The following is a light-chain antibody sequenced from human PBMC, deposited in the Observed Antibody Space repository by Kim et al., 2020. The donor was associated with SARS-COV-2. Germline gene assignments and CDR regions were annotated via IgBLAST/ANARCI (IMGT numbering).Light chain of an antibody. CDR2: GAS. Sequence: DIQMTQSPSSLSASVGDRVTITCRASQDIRNDLGWYQQNPGRAPKRLIYGASSLQSGVPSRFSGSGSGTEFTLTISSLQPEDFATYFCLQQNTYPRTFGQGTRLEIK. CDR3: LQQNTYPRT. V-gene: IGKV1-17*01. CDR1: QDIRND. J-gene: IGKJ5*01.